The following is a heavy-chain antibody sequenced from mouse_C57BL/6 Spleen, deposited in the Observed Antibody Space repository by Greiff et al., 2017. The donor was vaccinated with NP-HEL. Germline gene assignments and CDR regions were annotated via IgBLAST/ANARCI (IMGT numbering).Heavy chain of an antibody. J-gene: IGHJ1*03. CDR3: ARVPFITTVVAHWYFDV. D-gene: IGHD1-1*01. Sequence: DVHLVESEGGLVQPGSSMKLSCTASGFTFSDYYMAWVRQVPEKGLEWVANINYDGSSTYYLDSLKSRFIISRDNAKNILYLQMSSLKSEDTATYYCARVPFITTVVAHWYFDVWGTGTTVTVSS. V-gene: IGHV5-16*01. CDR2: INYDGSST. CDR1: GFTFSDYY.